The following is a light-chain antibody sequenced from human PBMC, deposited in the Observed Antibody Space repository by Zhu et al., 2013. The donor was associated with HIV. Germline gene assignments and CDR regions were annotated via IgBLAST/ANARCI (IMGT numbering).Light chain of an antibody. CDR2: DSN. V-gene: IGKV3D-20*02. CDR1: QRLGNGH. CDR3: QQSYKIPWT. Sequence: VLTQSPRNLSLSLGDRAAVSCRASQRLGNGHVAWYQQRPGQTPKLIVFDSNKRASDTPDRFTGSGSRDECSLSPSTVCNLKILSTYSCQQSYKIPWTFGQRT. J-gene: IGKJ1*01.